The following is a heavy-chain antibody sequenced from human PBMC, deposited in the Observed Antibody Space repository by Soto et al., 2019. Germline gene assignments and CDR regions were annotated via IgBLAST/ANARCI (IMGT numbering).Heavy chain of an antibody. D-gene: IGHD6-19*01. J-gene: IGHJ5*02. CDR1: GYTFTSYA. CDR3: ARVAVAGSNTRGFDP. V-gene: IGHV1-3*01. CDR2: INAGNGNT. Sequence: QVQLVQSGAEVKKPGASVKVPCKASGYTFTSYAMHWVRQAPGQRLEWMGWINAGNGNTKYSQKFQGRVTITRDTSASTAYMELGSLRSEDTAVYYCARVAVAGSNTRGFDPWGQGTLVTVSS.